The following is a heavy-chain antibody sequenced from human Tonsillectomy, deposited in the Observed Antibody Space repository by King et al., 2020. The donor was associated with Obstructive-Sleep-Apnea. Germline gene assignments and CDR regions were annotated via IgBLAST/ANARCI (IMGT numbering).Heavy chain of an antibody. CDR3: TRDHGGWHAFDI. D-gene: IGHD6-19*01. V-gene: IGHV3-49*03. J-gene: IGHJ3*02. CDR1: GFTLGDFT. Sequence: VQLVESGGGLVQPGRSLRLSCTASGFTLGDFTMVWFRQAPGKGLEWVGFIRSKAYGGTTEYAASVEGRFTILRDDSKGIAYLQLDSLKTEDTAVHYCTRDHGGWHAFDIWGQGTMVTVSS. CDR2: IRSKAYGGTT.